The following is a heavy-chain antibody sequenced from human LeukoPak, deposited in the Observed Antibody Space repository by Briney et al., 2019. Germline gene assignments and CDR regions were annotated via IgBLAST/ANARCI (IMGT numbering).Heavy chain of an antibody. CDR1: GFIVSSKY. Sequence: GGSLRLSCAASGFIVSSKYMSWVRQAPGKGLEGVSVIYRDGSTYYADSVKGRFTISRDNSKNTLYLQMNSLRVEDTAVYYCARDHQDSRGFRSGMDVWGQGTTVTVSS. V-gene: IGHV3-66*01. CDR2: IYRDGST. J-gene: IGHJ6*02. CDR3: ARDHQDSRGFRSGMDV. D-gene: IGHD3-22*01.